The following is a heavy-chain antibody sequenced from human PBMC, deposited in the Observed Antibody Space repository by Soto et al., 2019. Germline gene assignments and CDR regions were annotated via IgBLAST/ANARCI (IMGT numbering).Heavy chain of an antibody. D-gene: IGHD3-10*01. V-gene: IGHV3-11*06. Sequence: QLQLVESGGGLVQPGGSLRLSCEASGFPFSDFYMNWIRQAPGKGLEWISYINGRSSFFHYADSVKGRFTISRDNTKNSLFLQMNTLRVEDTAVYYCARAGYFYDSGNRDAFDIWGLGTMVYVSS. J-gene: IGHJ3*02. CDR2: INGRSSFF. CDR3: ARAGYFYDSGNRDAFDI. CDR1: GFPFSDFY.